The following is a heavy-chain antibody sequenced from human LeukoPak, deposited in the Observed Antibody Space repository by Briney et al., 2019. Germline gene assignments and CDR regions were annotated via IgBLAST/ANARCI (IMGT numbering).Heavy chain of an antibody. Sequence: GGSLRLSCAASAFSLSAYNMNWVRQAPGKGLEWVSSISYTGTYIYYADSVKGRFTISRDNAKNSLYLQMNSLRAEDTAVYYCARAVHITFESYYFDYWGQGTLVTVSS. J-gene: IGHJ4*02. CDR2: ISYTGTYI. CDR1: AFSLSAYN. V-gene: IGHV3-21*01. CDR3: ARAVHITFESYYFDY. D-gene: IGHD3-16*01.